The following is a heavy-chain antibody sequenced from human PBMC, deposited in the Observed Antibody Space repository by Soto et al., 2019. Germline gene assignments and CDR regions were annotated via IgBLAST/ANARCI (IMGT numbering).Heavy chain of an antibody. CDR2: ISYDGNRK. V-gene: IGHV3-30*03. Sequence: QVPLVESGGGVVQPGRSLRISCAASGFTFSSYGMHWARQAPGEGLEWVAVISYDGNRKYYADSVKGRFTISRDFSKNTVDLHMNSLRVEDTAVYFCARKGYGGRWSLDYWGQGNLVTVSS. J-gene: IGHJ4*02. CDR1: GFTFSSYG. D-gene: IGHD2-15*01. CDR3: ARKGYGGRWSLDY.